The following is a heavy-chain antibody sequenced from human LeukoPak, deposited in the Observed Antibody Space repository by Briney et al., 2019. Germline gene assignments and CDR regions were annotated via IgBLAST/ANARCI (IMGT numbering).Heavy chain of an antibody. J-gene: IGHJ4*02. CDR2: IWYDGSNK. CDR3: ARDHDILTGLDY. V-gene: IGHV3-33*01. CDR1: GFTFSSYG. D-gene: IGHD3-9*01. Sequence: PGGSLRLSCAASGFTFSSYGMHWVRQAPGKGLEWVAVIWYDGSNKYYADSVKGRFTISRDNSKSTLYLQMNSLRAEDTAVYYCARDHDILTGLDYWGQGTLVTVSS.